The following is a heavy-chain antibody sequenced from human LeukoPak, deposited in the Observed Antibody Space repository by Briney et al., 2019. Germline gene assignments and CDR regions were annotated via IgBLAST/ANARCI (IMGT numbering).Heavy chain of an antibody. CDR1: GGSFSGYY. CDR3: ARGRYDFWSGYYNPSFDY. D-gene: IGHD3-3*01. J-gene: IGHJ4*02. V-gene: IGHV4-34*01. Sequence: SETLSLTCAVYGGSFSGYYWSWLRQPPGKGLEWIGEINHSGSTNYNPSLKRRVTISVDTSKTQFSLKLSSVTAADTAVYYCARGRYDFWSGYYNPSFDYWGQGTLVTVSS. CDR2: INHSGST.